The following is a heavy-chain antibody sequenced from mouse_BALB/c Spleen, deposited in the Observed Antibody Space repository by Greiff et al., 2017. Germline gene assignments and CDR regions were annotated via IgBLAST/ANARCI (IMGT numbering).Heavy chain of an antibody. CDR3: ARDEDYYGYYYAMDY. CDR1: GFTFTDYY. CDR2: IRNKANGYTT. D-gene: IGHD1-2*01. Sequence: EVKLMESGGGLVQPGGSLRLSCATSGFTFTDYYMSWVRQPPGKALEWLGFIRNKANGYTTEYSASVKGRFTIYRDNSQSILYLQMNTLRAEDSATYYCARDEDYYGYYYAMDYWGQGTSVTVSS. J-gene: IGHJ4*01. V-gene: IGHV7-3*02.